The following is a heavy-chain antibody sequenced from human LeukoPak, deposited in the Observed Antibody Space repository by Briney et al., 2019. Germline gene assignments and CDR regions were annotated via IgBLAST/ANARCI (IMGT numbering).Heavy chain of an antibody. Sequence: ASVKVSCKASGYTFTGYYMHWVRQAPGQGLEWMGWINPNSGGTNYAHRFQGRVTMTRDTSISTAYMELSRLTSDDASVYSCARGRSIAARPPNWFDPWGQGTLVTVSS. CDR2: INPNSGGT. CDR1: GYTFTGYY. V-gene: IGHV1-2*02. CDR3: ARGRSIAARPPNWFDP. D-gene: IGHD6-6*01. J-gene: IGHJ5*02.